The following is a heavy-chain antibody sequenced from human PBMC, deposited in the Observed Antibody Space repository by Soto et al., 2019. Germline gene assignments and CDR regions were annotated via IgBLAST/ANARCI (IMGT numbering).Heavy chain of an antibody. V-gene: IGHV3-30*18. CDR2: ISYDGSNK. CDR3: AKDLEGYCTTTSCYTYFGLDV. J-gene: IGHJ6*02. Sequence: VGSLRLSCAASGFTFSSYVMHWVRQAPGKGLEWVAVISYDGSNKYYADSVKGRFTISRDNSKHTLYLQMNSLRPEDTAVYYCAKDLEGYCTTTSCYTYFGLDVWGQGTTVTVSS. CDR1: GFTFSSYV. D-gene: IGHD2-2*01.